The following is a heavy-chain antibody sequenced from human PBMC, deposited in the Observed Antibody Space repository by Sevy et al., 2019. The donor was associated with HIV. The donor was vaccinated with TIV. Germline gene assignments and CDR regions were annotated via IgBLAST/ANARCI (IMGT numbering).Heavy chain of an antibody. Sequence: GGSLRLSCAASGFTFITYAMNWVRQAPGKGLEWVSGISGSGGSTYYADSVKGRFTISRDNSKNTLYLQMNSLRAEDTAVYYCAKDYYDSSGYYPMDAFDIWGQGTMVTVSS. D-gene: IGHD3-22*01. CDR3: AKDYYDSSGYYPMDAFDI. CDR1: GFTFITYA. J-gene: IGHJ3*02. V-gene: IGHV3-23*01. CDR2: ISGSGGST.